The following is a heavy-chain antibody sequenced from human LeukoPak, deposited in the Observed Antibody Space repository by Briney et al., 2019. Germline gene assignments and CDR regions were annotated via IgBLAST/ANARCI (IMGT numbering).Heavy chain of an antibody. D-gene: IGHD2-2*01. Sequence: SQTLSPTCAMSGDSFSSNSVAWVWIRQSPSRGLEWLGRTYYRSGWYNDYALSLKSRITISPDSSKNQVSLQLSSVTPEDTAVYYCSRVLAWGPAGYWGQGTLVTVSS. CDR2: TYYRSGWYN. CDR1: GDSFSSNSVA. J-gene: IGHJ4*02. V-gene: IGHV6-1*01. CDR3: SRVLAWGPAGY.